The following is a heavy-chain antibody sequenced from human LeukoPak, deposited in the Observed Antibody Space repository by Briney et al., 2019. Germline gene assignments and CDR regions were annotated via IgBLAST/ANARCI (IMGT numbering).Heavy chain of an antibody. CDR2: IKQDGNEK. J-gene: IGHJ4*02. V-gene: IGHV3-7*01. D-gene: IGHD3-22*01. Sequence: LSGGSLRLSCAASGFTSSNYWMTWVRQAPGKGLEWVANIKQDGNEKYYVDSVKGRFTISRDNAKNSLYLQMNSLRAEDTAVYYCASGFDSRFFDKWGQGTLVTVSS. CDR3: ASGFDSRFFDK. CDR1: GFTSSNYW.